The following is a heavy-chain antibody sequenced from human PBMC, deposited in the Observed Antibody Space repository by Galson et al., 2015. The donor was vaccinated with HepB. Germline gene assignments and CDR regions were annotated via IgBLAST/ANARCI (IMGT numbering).Heavy chain of an antibody. CDR2: IIPIFGTA. CDR3: ARAVRYYYDSSGYYRN. J-gene: IGHJ1*01. D-gene: IGHD3-22*01. V-gene: IGHV1-69*13. CDR1: GGTFSSYA. Sequence: SVKVSCKASGGTFSSYAISWVRQAPGQGLEWMGGIIPIFGTANYAQKFQGRVTITADESTSTAYMELSSLGSEDTAVYYCARAVRYYYDSSGYYRNWGQGTLVTVSS.